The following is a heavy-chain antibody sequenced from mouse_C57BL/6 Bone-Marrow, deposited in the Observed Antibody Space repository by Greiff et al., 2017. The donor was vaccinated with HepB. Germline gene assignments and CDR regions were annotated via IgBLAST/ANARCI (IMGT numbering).Heavy chain of an antibody. J-gene: IGHJ1*03. CDR1: GYSITSGYY. V-gene: IGHV3-6*01. D-gene: IGHD1-1*01. CDR2: ISYDGSN. Sequence: EVKLVESGPGLVKPSQSLSLTCSVTGYSITSGYYWNWIRQFPGNKLEWMGYISYDGSNNYNPSLKNRISITRDTSKNQFFLKLNSVTTEDTATYYCAGHAYYGSKDWYFDVWGTGTTVTVSS. CDR3: AGHAYYGSKDWYFDV.